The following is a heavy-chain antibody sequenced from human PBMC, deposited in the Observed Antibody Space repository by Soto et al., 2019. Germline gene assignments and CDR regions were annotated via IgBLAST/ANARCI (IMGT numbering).Heavy chain of an antibody. D-gene: IGHD3-10*01. CDR1: GGSISSGGYY. V-gene: IGHV4-31*03. J-gene: IGHJ5*02. Sequence: SETLSLTCTVSGGSISSGGYYWSWIRQHPGKGLEWIGYIYYSGSTYYNPSLKSRVTISVDTSKNQFSLKLSSVTAADTAVYYCARGEIVVRGELSLGWFDPWGQGTLVTVSS. CDR2: IYYSGST. CDR3: ARGEIVVRGELSLGWFDP.